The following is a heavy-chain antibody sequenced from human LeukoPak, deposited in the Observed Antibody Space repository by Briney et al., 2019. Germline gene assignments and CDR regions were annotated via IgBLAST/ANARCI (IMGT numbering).Heavy chain of an antibody. CDR2: LSYDGSTK. CDR1: GFTFSSYA. CDR3: ARTKTGYSSGWSGDLDY. J-gene: IGHJ4*02. D-gene: IGHD6-19*01. V-gene: IGHV3-30*04. Sequence: GRSLRLSCAASGFTFSSYAIHWVRQAPGKGLEWVAVLSYDGSTKYYADSVKGRFTISRDDSKNTLYLQMNSLRAEDTAVYYCARTKTGYSSGWSGDLDYWGQGTLVTVSS.